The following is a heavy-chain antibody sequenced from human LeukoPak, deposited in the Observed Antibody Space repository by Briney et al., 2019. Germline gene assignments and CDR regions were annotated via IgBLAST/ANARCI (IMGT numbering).Heavy chain of an antibody. Sequence: SGGSLRLSCAASGFAFSDYYMSWIRQAPGKGLEWVSYISRSGTTVYYADSVKGRFTFSRDNAKNSLYLQMNSLRAEDTAVYYCASPDHDIVVVPAARTYYYYYMDVWGKGTTVTVSS. J-gene: IGHJ6*03. CDR3: ASPDHDIVVVPAARTYYYYYMDV. V-gene: IGHV3-11*01. D-gene: IGHD2-2*01. CDR2: ISRSGTTV. CDR1: GFAFSDYY.